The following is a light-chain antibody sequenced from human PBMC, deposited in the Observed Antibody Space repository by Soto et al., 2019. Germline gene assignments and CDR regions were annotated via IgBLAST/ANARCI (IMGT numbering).Light chain of an antibody. CDR1: SSDVGGYNY. Sequence: QSVLTQPASVSGSPGQSLTISCTGTSSDVGGYNYVSWYQHYPGKAPKLVIYDVSNRPSGVSNRFSGSKSGNTASLTISGLQAADEAAYYCSSYTSSATYVFGTGTKVTVL. J-gene: IGLJ1*01. V-gene: IGLV2-14*03. CDR3: SSYTSSATYV. CDR2: DVS.